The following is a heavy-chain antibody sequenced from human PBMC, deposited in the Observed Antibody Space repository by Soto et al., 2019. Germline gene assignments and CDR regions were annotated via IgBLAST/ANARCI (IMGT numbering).Heavy chain of an antibody. Sequence: GGSLRLSCAASGFTFSSYAMSWVRQAPGKGLEWVSAISGSGGSTYYADSVKGRFTISRDNSKNTLYLQMNSLRAEDTAVYYCAKWAPRGFWSGSPSSGMDVWGKGTTVTVSS. CDR1: GFTFSSYA. CDR3: AKWAPRGFWSGSPSSGMDV. J-gene: IGHJ6*03. D-gene: IGHD3-3*01. V-gene: IGHV3-23*01. CDR2: ISGSGGST.